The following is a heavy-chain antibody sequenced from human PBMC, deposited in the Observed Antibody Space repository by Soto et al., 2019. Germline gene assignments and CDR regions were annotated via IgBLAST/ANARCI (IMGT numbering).Heavy chain of an antibody. V-gene: IGHV3-33*01. D-gene: IGHD3-10*01. CDR3: ARDEYYGSVSSSRGMDV. J-gene: IGHJ6*02. CDR2: IWYDGSNK. CDR1: GFTFSSYG. Sequence: QVQLVESGGGVVQPGRSLRLSCAASGFTFSSYGMHWVRQAPGKGLEWVAVIWYDGSNKYYADSVKGRFTISRDNSKNTLYLQMNSLRAEDTAVYYCARDEYYGSVSSSRGMDVWGQGTTVTVSS.